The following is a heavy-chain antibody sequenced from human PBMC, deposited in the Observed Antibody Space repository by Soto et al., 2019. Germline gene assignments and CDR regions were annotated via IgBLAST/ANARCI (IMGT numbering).Heavy chain of an antibody. CDR3: AILMGSSSWADWYFDL. Sequence: QVQLVQSGAEVKKPGSSVKVSCKASGGTFSSYTISWVRQAPGQGLEWMGRIRPILGIANYAQKFQGRVTITADKSPSTAYMELSSLRSEDTAVYYCAILMGSSSWADWYFDLWGRGTLVTVSS. CDR1: GGTFSSYT. V-gene: IGHV1-69*02. D-gene: IGHD6-13*01. J-gene: IGHJ2*01. CDR2: IRPILGIA.